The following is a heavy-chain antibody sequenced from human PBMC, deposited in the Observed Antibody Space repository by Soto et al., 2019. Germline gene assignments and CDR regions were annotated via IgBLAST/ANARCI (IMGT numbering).Heavy chain of an antibody. CDR2: IIPILGIA. D-gene: IGHD2-2*01. CDR3: ARGGYCSSTSCFDY. V-gene: IGHV1-69*10. CDR1: GGTFSSYA. J-gene: IGHJ4*02. Sequence: ASVKVSCKASGGTFSSYAISWVRQAPGQGLEWMGGIIPILGIANYAQKFQGRVTITADKSTSTAYMELSSLRSEDTAVYYCARGGYCSSTSCFDYWGQGTLVTVSS.